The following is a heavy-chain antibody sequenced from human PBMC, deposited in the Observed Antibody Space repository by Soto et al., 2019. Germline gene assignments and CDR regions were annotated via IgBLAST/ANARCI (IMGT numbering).Heavy chain of an antibody. Sequence: QVQLVQSGAEVKKPGASVKVSCQASGYTFTSYGISWVRQAPGQGLEWMGWISGYNGNTNYAQKFQGRVTMTTDTSTSTAYRELRSLRSDDTAVYYCARHNSQWPNWFDPWGQGTLVTVSS. CDR2: ISGYNGNT. V-gene: IGHV1-18*01. CDR3: ARHNSQWPNWFDP. J-gene: IGHJ5*02. CDR1: GYTFTSYG. D-gene: IGHD2-21*01.